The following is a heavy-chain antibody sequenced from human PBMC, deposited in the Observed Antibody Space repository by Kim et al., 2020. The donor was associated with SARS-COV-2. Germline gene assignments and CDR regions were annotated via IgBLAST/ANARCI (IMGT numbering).Heavy chain of an antibody. V-gene: IGHV1-69*04. CDR1: GGTFSSYA. Sequence: SVKVSCKASGGTFSSYAISWVRQAPGQGLEWMGRIIPILGIANYAQKFQGRVTITADKSTSTAYMELSSLRSEDTAVYYCARDGDGYKEGWFDPWGQGTLVTVSS. D-gene: IGHD5-12*01. CDR2: IIPILGIA. CDR3: ARDGDGYKEGWFDP. J-gene: IGHJ5*02.